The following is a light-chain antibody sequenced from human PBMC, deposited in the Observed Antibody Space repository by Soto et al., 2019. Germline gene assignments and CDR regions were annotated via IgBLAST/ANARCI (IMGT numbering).Light chain of an antibody. V-gene: IGKV1-27*01. CDR2: AAS. CDR3: QKYNSAPRT. Sequence: DIQMTQSPSSLSASVGDRVTINCRASQGISNYLAWYQQKPGKVPKLLIYAASPLQSGVPSRFSGSGSGTDFTLTISSLQPEDVATYYCQKYNSAPRTFGPGTKVDIK. J-gene: IGKJ3*01. CDR1: QGISNY.